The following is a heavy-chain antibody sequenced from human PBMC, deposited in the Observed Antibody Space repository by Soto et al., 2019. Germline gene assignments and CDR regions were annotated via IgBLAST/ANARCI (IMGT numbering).Heavy chain of an antibody. V-gene: IGHV4-34*01. CDR2: INHSGST. CDR3: AGGGAYYFDY. J-gene: IGHJ4*02. D-gene: IGHD3-16*01. CDR1: GGSFSGYY. Sequence: QVQLQQWGAGLLKPSETLSLTCAVYGGSFSGYYWSWIRQPPGKGLEWIGEINHSGSTNYNPSLKRRVTISVDTSKNQFSLKLSSVTAADTAVYYCAGGGAYYFDYWGQGTLVTVSS.